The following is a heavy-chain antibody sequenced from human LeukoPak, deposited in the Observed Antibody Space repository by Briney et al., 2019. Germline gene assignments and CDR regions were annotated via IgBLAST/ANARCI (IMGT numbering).Heavy chain of an antibody. D-gene: IGHD1-26*01. CDR3: GMSGDRVPLQDDVFDV. J-gene: IGHJ3*01. CDR2: IYPGNSGP. CDR1: GYSFTSYC. V-gene: IGHV5-51*01. Sequence: GESLKISCKVSGYSFTSYCIGWVRQMPGKGLEWMGIIYPGNSGPTYSPSFQGQVTISVDKSINTAYLQWSSLQASDTAMYYCGMSGDRVPLQDDVFDVWGQGTMVSVST.